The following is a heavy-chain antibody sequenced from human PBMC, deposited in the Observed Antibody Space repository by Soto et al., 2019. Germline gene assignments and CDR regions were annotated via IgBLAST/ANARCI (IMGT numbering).Heavy chain of an antibody. CDR1: GFTFSRYW. J-gene: IGHJ6*02. V-gene: IGHV3-7*01. CDR2: IKHDGSEK. Sequence: PGGSLRLSCTASGFTFSRYWMSWVRQAPGKGLEWVANIKHDGSEKNYVDSVKGRFTISTDNAKNSVFLQMNSLRAEDTAVYYCARQGGRRTYYYYYGMDVWGQGTTVTVSS. D-gene: IGHD3-16*01. CDR3: ARQGGRRTYYYYYGMDV.